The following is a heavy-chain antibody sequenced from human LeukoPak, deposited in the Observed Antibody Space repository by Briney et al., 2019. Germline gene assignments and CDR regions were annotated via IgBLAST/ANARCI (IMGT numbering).Heavy chain of an antibody. CDR3: ARVTYYYDSSGYYFDY. Sequence: SETLSLTCTVPGGSISSYYWSWIRQPPGKGLEWIGYIYYSGSTNYNPSLKSRVTISVDTSKNQFSLKLSSVTAAATPVYYCARVTYYYDSSGYYFDYWGQGTLVTVSS. D-gene: IGHD3-22*01. V-gene: IGHV4-59*01. CDR1: GGSISSYY. J-gene: IGHJ4*02. CDR2: IYYSGST.